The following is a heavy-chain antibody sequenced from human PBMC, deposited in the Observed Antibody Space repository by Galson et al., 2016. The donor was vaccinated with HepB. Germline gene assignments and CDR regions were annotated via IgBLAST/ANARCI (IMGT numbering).Heavy chain of an antibody. J-gene: IGHJ4*02. V-gene: IGHV3-7*04. Sequence: SLRLSCAASGFTFSSCWMSWVRQAPGKGLEWVANIHKDGGQRYYGDSVKGRFTVSRDNAKNSLYLHMNSLRVDDTALYYCARRMLVGAGFDYWGQGALVTVSS. CDR3: ARRMLVGAGFDY. D-gene: IGHD1-26*01. CDR2: IHKDGGQR. CDR1: GFTFSSCW.